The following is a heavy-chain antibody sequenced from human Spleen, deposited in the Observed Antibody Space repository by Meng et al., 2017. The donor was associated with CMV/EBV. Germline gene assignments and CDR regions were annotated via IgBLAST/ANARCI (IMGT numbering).Heavy chain of an antibody. CDR3: AKDLGSYGDY. Sequence: GGSLRLSCAASGFSFSDYTMIWVRQAPGKGLHWVSYISRSSTSIYYADSVKGRFTISRDNAKNSLFLQMNSLRAEDTAVYYCAKDLGSYGDYWGQGTLVTVSS. V-gene: IGHV3-48*04. CDR1: GFSFSDYT. CDR2: ISRSSTSI. J-gene: IGHJ4*02. D-gene: IGHD1-26*01.